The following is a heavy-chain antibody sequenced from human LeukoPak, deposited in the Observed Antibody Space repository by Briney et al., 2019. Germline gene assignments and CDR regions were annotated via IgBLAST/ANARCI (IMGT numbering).Heavy chain of an antibody. CDR1: GYTFSGYS. Sequence: GGSLRLSCAASGYTFSGYSMNWVRQAPGKGLEWVSYISSTSGTIEYADSVKGRFTISRDNAKNSLYLQMNSLRAEDTAVYYCARDRDFGAFDIWGQGTMVTVSS. V-gene: IGHV3-48*04. CDR2: ISSTSGTI. J-gene: IGHJ3*02. CDR3: ARDRDFGAFDI. D-gene: IGHD5-24*01.